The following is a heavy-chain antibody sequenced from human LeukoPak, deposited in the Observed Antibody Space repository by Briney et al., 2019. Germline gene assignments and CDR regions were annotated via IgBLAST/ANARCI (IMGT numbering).Heavy chain of an antibody. J-gene: IGHJ4*02. V-gene: IGHV1-46*01. CDR2: INPSGGST. CDR3: ATNYDSSLFDY. D-gene: IGHD3-22*01. Sequence: ASVKVSCKASGYTFTSYYMHWVRQAPGQGLGWMGIINPSGGSTSYAQKFQGRVTMTRDMSTSTVYMELSSLRSEDTAVYYCATNYDSSLFDYWGQGTLVTVSS. CDR1: GYTFTSYY.